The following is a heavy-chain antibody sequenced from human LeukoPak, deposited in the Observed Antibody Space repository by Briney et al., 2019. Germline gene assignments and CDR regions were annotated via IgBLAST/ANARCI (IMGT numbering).Heavy chain of an antibody. D-gene: IGHD3-22*01. Sequence: PGRSLRLSCAASGFTFSSYGMHWVRQAPGKGLEWVAVIWYDGSNKYYADSVKGRFTISRDNSKNTLYLQMNSLRAEDTAVYYCARDQGYYYDSSGYYYWGQGTLVTVSS. CDR3: ARDQGYYYDSSGYYY. CDR2: IWYDGSNK. CDR1: GFTFSSYG. J-gene: IGHJ4*02. V-gene: IGHV3-33*01.